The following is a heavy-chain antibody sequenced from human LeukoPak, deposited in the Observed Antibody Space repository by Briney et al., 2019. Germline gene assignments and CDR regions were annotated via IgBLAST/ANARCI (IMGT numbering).Heavy chain of an antibody. CDR3: ARDGTAAGPYFDL. CDR2: IRQDGSEK. CDR1: GFIFSDYW. V-gene: IGHV3-7*01. D-gene: IGHD6-13*01. Sequence: PGGSLRLSCAASGFIFSDYWANWVRQAPGKGLEWVASIRQDGSEKTYVDSVKGRFTISRDNTKNSLYLQMSSLTAEDTAVYYCARDGTAAGPYFDLWGQGTLVTVSS. J-gene: IGHJ4*01.